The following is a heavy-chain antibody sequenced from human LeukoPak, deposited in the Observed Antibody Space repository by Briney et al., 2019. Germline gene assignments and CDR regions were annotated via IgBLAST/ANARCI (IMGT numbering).Heavy chain of an antibody. CDR3: ARTDYYDSSGYYPKEDY. D-gene: IGHD3-22*01. CDR1: GYTFTSYG. CDR2: ISAYNGNT. J-gene: IGHJ4*02. Sequence: ASVKVSCKASGYTFTSYGISWVRQAPGQGLEWMGWISAYNGNTNYAQKLQGRVTMTTDTSTSTAYTELRSLRSDDTAVYYCARTDYYDSSGYYPKEDYWGQGTLVTVSS. V-gene: IGHV1-18*01.